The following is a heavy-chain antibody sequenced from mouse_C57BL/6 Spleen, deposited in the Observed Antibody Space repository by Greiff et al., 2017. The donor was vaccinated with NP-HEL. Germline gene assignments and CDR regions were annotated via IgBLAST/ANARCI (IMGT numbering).Heavy chain of an antibody. V-gene: IGHV1-80*01. CDR1: GYAFSSYW. CDR3: ARFYYYGSSYGYFDV. D-gene: IGHD1-1*01. J-gene: IGHJ1*03. CDR2: IYPGDGDT. Sequence: VKLQESGAELVKPGASVKISCKASGYAFSSYWMNWVKQRPGKGLEWIGQIYPGDGDTNYNGKFKGKATLTADKSSSTAYMQLSSLTSEDSAVYFCARFYYYGSSYGYFDVWGTGTTVTVSS.